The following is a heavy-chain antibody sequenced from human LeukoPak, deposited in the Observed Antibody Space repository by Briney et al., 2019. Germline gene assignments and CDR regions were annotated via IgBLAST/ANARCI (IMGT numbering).Heavy chain of an antibody. V-gene: IGHV4-4*07. CDR3: ARDRGSGSEFDY. CDR1: GDSMSDDF. D-gene: IGHD3-10*01. CDR2: ISTRGST. Sequence: SETLSLTCSVSGDSMSDDFWSWLRQPAGKGLEWIGRISTRGSTNYSPSLKSRVTISVDTSKNQFSLKLSSVTAADTAVYYCARDRGSGSEFDYWGQGTLVTVSS. J-gene: IGHJ4*02.